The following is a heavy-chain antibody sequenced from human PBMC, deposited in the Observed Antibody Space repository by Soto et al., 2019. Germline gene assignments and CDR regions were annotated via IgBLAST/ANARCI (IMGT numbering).Heavy chain of an antibody. D-gene: IGHD3-16*02. CDR3: AHSVVSDYVWGSYRYSDY. V-gene: IGHV2-5*02. CDR2: IYWDDDK. Sequence: SGPTLVNPTQTLTLTCTFSGFSLSTSGVGVGWIRQPPGKALEWLALIYWDDDKRYSPSLKSRLTITKDTSKNQVVLTMTNMDPVDTATYYCAHSVVSDYVWGSYRYSDYWGQGTLVTVSS. CDR1: GFSLSTSGVG. J-gene: IGHJ4*02.